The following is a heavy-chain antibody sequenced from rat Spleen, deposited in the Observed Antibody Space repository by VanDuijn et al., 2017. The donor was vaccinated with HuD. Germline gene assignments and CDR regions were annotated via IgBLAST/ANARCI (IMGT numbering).Heavy chain of an antibody. D-gene: IGHD1-11*01. CDR3: SRGGATRFDY. Sequence: EVQLVEAGGDLVQPGRSLKLSCAASGFTFSNYDMAWVRQAPGKGLDWVASITNASGGTHYPDSVKGRFTVSRDNEQNTLYLQMDSLRSEDTATYYCSRGGATRFDYWGQGVMVTVSS. V-gene: IGHV5-29*01. CDR1: GFTFSNYD. J-gene: IGHJ2*01. CDR2: ITNASGGT.